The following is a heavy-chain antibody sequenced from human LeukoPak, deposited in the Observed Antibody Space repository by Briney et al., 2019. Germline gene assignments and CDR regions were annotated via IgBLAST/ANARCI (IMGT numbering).Heavy chain of an antibody. D-gene: IGHD3-22*01. Sequence: SETLSLTCAVSGGSISSSNWWSWVRQPPGKGLEWIGEIYRSGSTNYNPSLKSRVTISVDTSKNQFSLKLSSVTAADTAVYYCATPDSSGYYYLYWGQGTLVTVSS. CDR2: IYRSGST. J-gene: IGHJ4*02. CDR1: GGSISSSNW. V-gene: IGHV4-4*02. CDR3: ATPDSSGYYYLY.